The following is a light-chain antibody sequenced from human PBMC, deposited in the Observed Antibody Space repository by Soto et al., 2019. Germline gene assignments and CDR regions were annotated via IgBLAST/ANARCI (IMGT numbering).Light chain of an antibody. Sequence: DIQMTQSPSTLSASVGDRVTITCGASQSISRSLAWYQQKPGKAPNLLIYDASSLESGVPSRFSGSGFGTEFTLTISSLQPDDFATYYCQQYNSYLLTFGPGTTVDIK. J-gene: IGKJ3*01. CDR3: QQYNSYLLT. CDR2: DAS. V-gene: IGKV1-5*01. CDR1: QSISRS.